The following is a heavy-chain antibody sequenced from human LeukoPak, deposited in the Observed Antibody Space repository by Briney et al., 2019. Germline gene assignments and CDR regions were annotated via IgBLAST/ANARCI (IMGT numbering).Heavy chain of an antibody. D-gene: IGHD4-17*01. CDR1: GGSISSYY. CDR3: ARLGYGDYLYYFDY. J-gene: IGHJ4*02. V-gene: IGHV4-59*01. Sequence: SETLSLTCTVSGGSISSYYWSWIRQPPGKGLEWIGYIYYSGSTNYNPSLKSRVTISVDTSKNQFSLKLSSVTAADTAVYYCARLGYGDYLYYFDYWGQGTLVTVSP. CDR2: IYYSGST.